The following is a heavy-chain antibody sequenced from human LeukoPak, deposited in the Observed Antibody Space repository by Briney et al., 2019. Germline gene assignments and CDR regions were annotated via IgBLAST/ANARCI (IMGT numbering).Heavy chain of an antibody. CDR3: AKDNGRGYSGYVRVWRRYYFDY. D-gene: IGHD5-12*01. J-gene: IGHJ4*02. V-gene: IGHV3-43D*03. CDR2: ISWDGGST. Sequence: PGGSLRLSCAASGFTFDDYAMHWVRQAPGKGLEWVSLISWDGGSTYYADSVKGRFTISRDNSKNSLYLQMNSLRAEDTALYYCAKDNGRGYSGYVRVWRRYYFDYWGQGTLVTVSS. CDR1: GFTFDDYA.